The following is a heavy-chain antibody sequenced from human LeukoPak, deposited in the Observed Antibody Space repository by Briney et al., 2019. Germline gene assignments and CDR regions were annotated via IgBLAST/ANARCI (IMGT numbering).Heavy chain of an antibody. CDR1: GFTLSYYG. D-gene: IGHD3-10*01. V-gene: IGHV3-30*18. J-gene: IGHJ4*02. CDR2: ISYDGGKK. CDR3: VKKWFGELYYYFDY. Sequence: GRSLRLSCAASGFTLSYYGMHWVRQAPGKGLEWVAVISYDGGKKYYADSVKGRFTISRDNSKSTLYLQMDSLRAEDTALYYCVKKWFGELYYYFDYWGQGTLVTVSS.